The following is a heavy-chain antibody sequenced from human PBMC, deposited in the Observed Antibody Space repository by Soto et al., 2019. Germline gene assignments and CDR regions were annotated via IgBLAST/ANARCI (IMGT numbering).Heavy chain of an antibody. V-gene: IGHV4-30-2*01. Sequence: SETLSLTCAVSGGSISSGGYSWSWIRQPPGKGLEWIGYIYHSGSTYYNPSLKSRVTISVDRSKNQFSLKLSSVTAADTAVYYCARAHDSSGYSPWFDPWGQGALVTVSS. J-gene: IGHJ5*02. CDR1: GGSISSGGYS. CDR2: IYHSGST. D-gene: IGHD3-22*01. CDR3: ARAHDSSGYSPWFDP.